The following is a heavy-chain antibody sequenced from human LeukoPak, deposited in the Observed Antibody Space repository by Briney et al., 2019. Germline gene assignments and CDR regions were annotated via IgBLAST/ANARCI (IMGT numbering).Heavy chain of an antibody. Sequence: GGSLRLSCAASGFTFSSYSMNWVRQAPGKGLEWVSYISSSSSTIYYADSVKGRFTISRDNAKNSLYLQMNSLRAEDTAVYYCARVGLTRDKDFDYWGQGTLVTVSS. CDR3: ARVGLTRDKDFDY. D-gene: IGHD2-15*01. CDR2: ISSSSSTI. J-gene: IGHJ4*02. CDR1: GFTFSSYS. V-gene: IGHV3-48*04.